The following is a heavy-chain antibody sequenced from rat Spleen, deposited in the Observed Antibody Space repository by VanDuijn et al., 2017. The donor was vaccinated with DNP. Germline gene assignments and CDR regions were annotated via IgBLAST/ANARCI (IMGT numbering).Heavy chain of an antibody. CDR3: ARFEGVAYFDY. D-gene: IGHD1-8*01. J-gene: IGHJ2*01. CDR1: GFTFSDYN. CDR2: ISYDGSST. Sequence: EVQLVESGGGLVQPGRSLKLSCAASGFTFSDYNMAWVRQAPKKGLEWVATISYDGSSTYYRDSVKGRFTISRDNAKSTLYLQMDSLRSEDTATYYCARFEGVAYFDYWGQGVMVTVSS. V-gene: IGHV5-7*01.